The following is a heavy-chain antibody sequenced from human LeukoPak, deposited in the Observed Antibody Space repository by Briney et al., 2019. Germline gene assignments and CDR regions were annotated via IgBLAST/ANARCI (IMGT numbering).Heavy chain of an antibody. CDR2: IIPIFGTA. D-gene: IGHD6-19*01. J-gene: IGHJ4*02. Sequence: SVKVSCKASGYTFTTYYMHWMRQAPGQGLEWMGGIIPIFGTANYAQKFQGRVTITADKSTSTAYMELSSLRSEDTAVYYCARTPPNSSGWYPRFDYWGQGTLVTVSS. CDR1: GYTFTTYY. V-gene: IGHV1-69*06. CDR3: ARTPPNSSGWYPRFDY.